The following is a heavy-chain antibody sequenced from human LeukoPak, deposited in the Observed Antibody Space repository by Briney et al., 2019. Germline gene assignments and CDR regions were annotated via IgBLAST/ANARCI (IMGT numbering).Heavy chain of an antibody. V-gene: IGHV3-30-3*01. CDR1: GFTFSSYA. CDR2: ISYDGSNK. CDR3: ARASSGYYTAFDY. Sequence: PGRSLRLSCAASGFTFSSYAMHWVRQAPGKGLEWVAVISYDGSNKYYADSVKGRFTISRDNSKNTLYPQMNSLRAEDTAVYYCARASSGYYTAFDYWGQGTLVTVSS. J-gene: IGHJ4*02. D-gene: IGHD3-22*01.